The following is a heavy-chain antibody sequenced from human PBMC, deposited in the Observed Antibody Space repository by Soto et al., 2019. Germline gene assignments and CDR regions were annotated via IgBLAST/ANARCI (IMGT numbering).Heavy chain of an antibody. D-gene: IGHD3-9*01. CDR3: AKRENNWDYDILTGYPLDY. V-gene: IGHV3-30*18. CDR2: ISYDGSNK. CDR1: GFTFSSYG. Sequence: GGSLRLSCAASGFTFSSYGMHWVRQAPGKGLEWVAVISYDGSNKYYADSVKGRFTISRDNSKNTLYLQMNSLRAEDTAVYYCAKRENNWDYDILTGYPLDYWGQGTLVTVSS. J-gene: IGHJ4*02.